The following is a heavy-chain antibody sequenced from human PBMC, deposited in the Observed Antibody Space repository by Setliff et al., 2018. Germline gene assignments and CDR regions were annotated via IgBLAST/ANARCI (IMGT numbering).Heavy chain of an antibody. Sequence: PSETLSLTCNVSGDSISAASIMAWIRKPPGKGREFIGYVYYSGAAKYDPSLKSRVTMSVDSSKNQFSLKLSSVTAADTAVYYCASGGTYRYFDYWGQGALVTVSS. CDR3: ASGGTYRYFDY. CDR2: VYYSGAA. D-gene: IGHD3-3*01. V-gene: IGHV4-59*13. J-gene: IGHJ4*02. CDR1: GDSISAAS.